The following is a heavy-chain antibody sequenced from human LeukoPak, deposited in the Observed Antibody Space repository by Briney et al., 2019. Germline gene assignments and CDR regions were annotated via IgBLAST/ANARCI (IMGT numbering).Heavy chain of an antibody. CDR3: ATPSDYGDSKFFDY. D-gene: IGHD4-17*01. Sequence: ASVKVSCKASGYTFTGYYMHWVRQAPGKGLEWMGGFDPEDGETIYAQKFQGRVTMTEDTSTDTAYMELSSLRSEDTAVYYCATPSDYGDSKFFDYWGQGTLVTVSS. J-gene: IGHJ4*02. CDR2: FDPEDGET. CDR1: GYTFTGYY. V-gene: IGHV1-24*01.